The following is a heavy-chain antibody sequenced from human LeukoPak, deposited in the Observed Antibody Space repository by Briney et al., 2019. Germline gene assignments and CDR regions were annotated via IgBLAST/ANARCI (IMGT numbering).Heavy chain of an antibody. Sequence: QPGGSLRLSCAASGFTFSSYGMHWVRQAPGKGLEWVAFTRYDGSNKYYEDSVKGRLTISRDNAKNTLYLQMNSLRAEDTAVYYCAKGRRQYSGYGSSGGYFDYWGQGTLVTVSS. CDR1: GFTFSSYG. J-gene: IGHJ4*02. D-gene: IGHD5-12*01. CDR3: AKGRRQYSGYGSSGGYFDY. CDR2: TRYDGSNK. V-gene: IGHV3-30*02.